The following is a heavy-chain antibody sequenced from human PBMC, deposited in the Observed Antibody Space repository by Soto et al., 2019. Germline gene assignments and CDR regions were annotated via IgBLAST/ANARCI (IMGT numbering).Heavy chain of an antibody. Sequence: GESLKISCNGSGYRFTDYWIGWVRQMPGKGLDWMGIIYPGDSDTRYSPSFQGQVTISADKSVTTAYLQWSSLKASDTAMYYCARLHNYDNSGSSEGLDFWGQGTLVTVS. CDR3: ARLHNYDNSGSSEGLDF. CDR2: IYPGDSDT. CDR1: GYRFTDYW. J-gene: IGHJ4*02. V-gene: IGHV5-51*01. D-gene: IGHD3-22*01.